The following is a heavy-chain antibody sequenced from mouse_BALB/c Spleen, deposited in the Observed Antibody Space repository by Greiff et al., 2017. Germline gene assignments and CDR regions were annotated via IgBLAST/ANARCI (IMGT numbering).Heavy chain of an antibody. CDR2: ILPGSGST. D-gene: IGHD2-4*01. V-gene: IGHV1-9*01. Sequence: VMLVESGAELMKPGASVKISCKATGYTFSSYWIEWVKQRPGHGLEWIGEILPGSGSTNYNEKFKGKATFTADTSSNTAYMQLSSLTSEDSAVYYCARRITSFAYWGQGTLVTVSA. J-gene: IGHJ3*01. CDR1: GYTFSSYW. CDR3: ARRITSFAY.